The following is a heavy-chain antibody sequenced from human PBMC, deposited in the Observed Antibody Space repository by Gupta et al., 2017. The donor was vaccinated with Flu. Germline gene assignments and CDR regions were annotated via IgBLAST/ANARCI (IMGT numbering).Heavy chain of an antibody. CDR3: ATVIVVVPAAMKLPNY. CDR1: TLTELS. CDR2: FDPEDGET. D-gene: IGHD2-2*01. V-gene: IGHV1-24*01. Sequence: TLTELSMHWVRQAPGKGLEWMGGFDPEDGETIYAQKFQGRVTMTEDTSTDTAYMELSSLRSEDTAVYYCATVIVVVPAAMKLPNYWGQGTLVTVSS. J-gene: IGHJ4*02.